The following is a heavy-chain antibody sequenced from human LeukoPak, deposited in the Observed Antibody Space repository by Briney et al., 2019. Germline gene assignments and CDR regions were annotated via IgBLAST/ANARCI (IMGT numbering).Heavy chain of an antibody. CDR3: AKNRGNARDAFDI. V-gene: IGHV4-59*01. CDR1: GGSISSYA. D-gene: IGHD3-10*01. J-gene: IGHJ3*02. CDR2: IYRSGGT. Sequence: SETLSLTCSVSGGSISSYAWSWIRRPPGKGLEWIGHIYRSGGTNYNPSLKSRLTISVDSSKNQFSLKLSSVTTADTAVYYCAKNRGNARDAFDIWGQGTVVTVSA.